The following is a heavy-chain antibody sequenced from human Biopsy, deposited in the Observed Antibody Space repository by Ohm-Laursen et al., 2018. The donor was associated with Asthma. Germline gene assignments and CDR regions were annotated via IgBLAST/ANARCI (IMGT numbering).Heavy chain of an antibody. CDR2: IKHDGTEK. D-gene: IGHD3-3*02. V-gene: IGHV3-7*01. CDR1: GFTFGDYW. CDR3: ARTFHFWSPYHAEHYQL. J-gene: IGHJ1*01. Sequence: LSLTCAASGFTFGDYWMSWVRQVPGKGLEWVANIKHDGTEKNHVDSLKGRFTISRDNAKNSLYLQMNSLRAEDMAVYYCARTFHFWSPYHAEHYQLWGQGTLVTVSS.